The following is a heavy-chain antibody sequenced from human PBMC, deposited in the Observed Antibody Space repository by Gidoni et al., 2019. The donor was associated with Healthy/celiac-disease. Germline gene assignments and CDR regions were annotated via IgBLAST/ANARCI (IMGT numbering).Heavy chain of an antibody. CDR1: GFPFSSYS. D-gene: IGHD6-13*01. V-gene: IGHV3-21*01. CDR3: ARGLAAAGTFDY. CDR2: SSSSSSDI. J-gene: IGHJ4*02. Sequence: EVQLVESGGGLVKPGGSLRLSCAASGFPFSSYSMNWVRQAPGEGLEWVSCSSSSSSDIYYADSVKGRFTIARDNAKNSLYLQMNSLRAEDTAVYYCARGLAAAGTFDYWGQGTLVTVSS.